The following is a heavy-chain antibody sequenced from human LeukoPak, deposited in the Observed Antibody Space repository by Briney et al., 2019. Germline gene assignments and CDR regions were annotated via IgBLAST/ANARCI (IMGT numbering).Heavy chain of an antibody. D-gene: IGHD3-22*01. CDR1: GFTFSSYS. V-gene: IGHV3-21*01. CDR2: ISSGSSYI. Sequence: PGGSLRLSCAASGFTFSSYSMNWVRQAPGKGLEWVSSISSGSSYIYYADSVKGRFTISRDNAKNSLYLQMNSLRAEDTAVYYCNPYYYDSSGYYYDYWGQGTLVTVSS. J-gene: IGHJ4*02. CDR3: NPYYYDSSGYYYDY.